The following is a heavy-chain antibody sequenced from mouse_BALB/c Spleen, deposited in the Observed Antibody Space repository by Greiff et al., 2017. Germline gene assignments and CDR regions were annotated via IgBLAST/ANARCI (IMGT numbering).Heavy chain of an antibody. D-gene: IGHD1-1*01. J-gene: IGHJ3*01. CDR1: GFSLTSYG. CDR2: IWSGGST. Sequence: VQLQQSGPGLVQPSQSLSITCTVSGFSLTSYGVHWVRQSPGKGLEWLGVIWSGGSTDYNAAFISRLSISKDNSKSQVFFKMNSLQANDTAIYYCARLYYGSSWFAYWGQGTLVTVSA. CDR3: ARLYYGSSWFAY. V-gene: IGHV2-2*02.